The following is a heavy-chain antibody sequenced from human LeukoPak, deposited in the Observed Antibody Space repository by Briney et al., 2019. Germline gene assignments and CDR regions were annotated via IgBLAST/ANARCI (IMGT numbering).Heavy chain of an antibody. V-gene: IGHV3-30*04. Sequence: GRSLRLSCAASGFTFSSYPMHWVRQAPGKGLEWVAVISYDRSKKYYAHYVKGRFTISRDNSKNTLSMQMNSLRGEGTAVYFCARDRRSCSSTSCLHNYYYYFGMDVWGERTTVTVSS. D-gene: IGHD2-2*01. CDR3: ARDRRSCSSTSCLHNYYYYFGMDV. J-gene: IGHJ6*04. CDR2: ISYDRSKK. CDR1: GFTFSSYP.